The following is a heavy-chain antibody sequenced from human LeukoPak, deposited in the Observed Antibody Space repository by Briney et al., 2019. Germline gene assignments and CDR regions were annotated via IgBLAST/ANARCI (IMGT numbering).Heavy chain of an antibody. V-gene: IGHV1-46*01. CDR2: INPSGGST. J-gene: IGHJ4*02. Sequence: ASVTVSCKASGYTFTSYYMHWVRQAPGQGLEWMGIINPSGGSTSYAQKFQGRVTMTRDTSTSTVYMELSSLRSEDTAVYYCARASSRDGYNLDFDYWGQGTLVTVSS. CDR1: GYTFTSYY. D-gene: IGHD5-24*01. CDR3: ARASSRDGYNLDFDY.